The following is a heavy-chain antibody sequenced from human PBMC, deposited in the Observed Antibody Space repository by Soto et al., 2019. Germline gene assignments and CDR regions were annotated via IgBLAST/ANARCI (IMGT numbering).Heavy chain of an antibody. CDR2: IYYSGST. J-gene: IGHJ6*02. Sequence: QLQLQESGPGLVKPSETLSLTCTVSGGSISSSSYDWGWIRQPPGKGLDWIGSIYYSGSTYYNPSLKSRVTISVDTSKNQFSLKLSSVTAADTAVYYCARRLRFLYGMDVWGQGTTVTVSS. CDR1: GGSISSSSYD. D-gene: IGHD3-3*01. V-gene: IGHV4-39*01. CDR3: ARRLRFLYGMDV.